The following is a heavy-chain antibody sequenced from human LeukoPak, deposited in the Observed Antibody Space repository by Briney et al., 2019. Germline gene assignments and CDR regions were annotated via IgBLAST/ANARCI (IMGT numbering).Heavy chain of an antibody. CDR1: GITFSSYW. D-gene: IGHD3-10*01. Sequence: GGSLRLSCAASGITFSSYWMSWVRQAPGKGLEWVANIKQDGSEKYYVDSVKGRFTISRDNAKNSLYLQMNSLRAEDTAVYYCAKADDLDYYGSGSYYNGFDYWGQGTLVTVSS. V-gene: IGHV3-7*02. CDR2: IKQDGSEK. CDR3: AKADDLDYYGSGSYYNGFDY. J-gene: IGHJ4*02.